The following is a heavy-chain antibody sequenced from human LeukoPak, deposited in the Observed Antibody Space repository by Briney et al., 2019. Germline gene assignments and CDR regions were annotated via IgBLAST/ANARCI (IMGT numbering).Heavy chain of an antibody. CDR1: GYTFTVHY. D-gene: IGHD1-1*01. Sequence: ASVKVSCKASGYTFTVHYLHWVRQAPGQGPEWMGWFNPNSGDANYAQRFQGRVTMTRVTSISTAYMEMKGLTIDDTAVYYCARDKGSGMLPFDYWGQGTRVTVSS. CDR2: FNPNSGDA. V-gene: IGHV1-2*02. J-gene: IGHJ4*02. CDR3: ARDKGSGMLPFDY.